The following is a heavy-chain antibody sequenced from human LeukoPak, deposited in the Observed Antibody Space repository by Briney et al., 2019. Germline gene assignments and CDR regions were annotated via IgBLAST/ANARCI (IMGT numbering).Heavy chain of an antibody. D-gene: IGHD2-15*01. Sequence: SETLSLTCTVSGGSISSGGYYWSWIRQHPGKGLEWIGYIYYSGSTYYNPSLKSRVTISVDTSKNQFSLKLSSVTAADTAVYYCARDGRYYCSGGSCYSSHDAFDIWGQGTMVTVSS. CDR3: ARDGRYYCSGGSCYSSHDAFDI. J-gene: IGHJ3*02. CDR1: GGSISSGGYY. V-gene: IGHV4-31*03. CDR2: IYYSGST.